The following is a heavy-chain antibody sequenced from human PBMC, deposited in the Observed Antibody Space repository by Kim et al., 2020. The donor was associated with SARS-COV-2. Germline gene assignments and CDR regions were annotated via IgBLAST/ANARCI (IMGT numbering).Heavy chain of an antibody. CDR3: ARGSRGYCSGGSCYSLLYYYYYGMDV. J-gene: IGHJ6*02. CDR2: INPSGGGT. Sequence: ASVKVSCKASGYTFTSYYMHWVRQAPGQGLEWMGIINPSGGGTSYAQKFQGRVTMTRDTSTSTVYMELSSLRSEDTAVYYCARGSRGYCSGGSCYSLLYYYYYGMDVWGQGTTVTVSS. CDR1: GYTFTSYY. D-gene: IGHD2-15*01. V-gene: IGHV1-46*01.